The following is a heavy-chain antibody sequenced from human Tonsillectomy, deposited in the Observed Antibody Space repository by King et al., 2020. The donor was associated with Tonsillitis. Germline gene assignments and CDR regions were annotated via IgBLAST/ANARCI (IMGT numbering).Heavy chain of an antibody. Sequence: VQLQESGPGLVKPSETLSLTCTVSGSISGSYWSWIRPPPGKGLEWIGYIYYSGTTNYNPSLRSRVTISADTSKKQFSLKLSSVTAADTAVYFCASLDYFGSGSYWDLDLWGRGTLVTVSS. D-gene: IGHD3-10*01. CDR2: IYYSGTT. CDR3: ASLDYFGSGSYWDLDL. J-gene: IGHJ2*01. V-gene: IGHV4-59*08. CDR1: GSISGSY.